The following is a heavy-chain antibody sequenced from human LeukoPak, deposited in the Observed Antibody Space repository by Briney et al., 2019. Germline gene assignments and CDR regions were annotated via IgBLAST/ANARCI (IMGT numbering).Heavy chain of an antibody. CDR2: ISAYNGNT. Sequence: ASVRVSCKASGYTFTSYGISWVRQAPGQGLEWMGWISAYNGNTNYAQKLQGRVTMTTDTSTSTAYMELRSLRSDDTAVYYCARDKILHYYDSSGYYYDLDYWGQGTLVTVPS. CDR1: GYTFTSYG. J-gene: IGHJ4*02. V-gene: IGHV1-18*01. D-gene: IGHD3-22*01. CDR3: ARDKILHYYDSSGYYYDLDY.